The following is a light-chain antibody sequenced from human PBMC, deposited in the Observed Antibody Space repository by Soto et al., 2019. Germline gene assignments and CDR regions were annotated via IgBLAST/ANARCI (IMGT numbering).Light chain of an antibody. V-gene: IGLV2-14*03. Sequence: QSALTQPASVSDSPGQSITISCTGTGSDVGGSNFVSWYQQHPGKPPKLIIYDVANRPSGVSNRFSGSKSGSTASLIISMLQTEDEADYYCISYTYSTPYGFGTGTKVT. CDR1: GSDVGGSNF. CDR2: DVA. CDR3: ISYTYSTPYG. J-gene: IGLJ1*01.